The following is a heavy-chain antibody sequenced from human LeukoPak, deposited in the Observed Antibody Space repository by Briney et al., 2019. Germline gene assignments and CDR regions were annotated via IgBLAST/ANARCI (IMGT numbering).Heavy chain of an antibody. CDR1: GFTLSYYD. CDR3: ARDRGTGFDL. Sequence: GGSLRLSCVASGFTLSYYDMHWVRQATGKGLEWVSGIGTGGDANYAGSVRGRFTISREDAKRSLYLQMNSLRAGDTAVYYCARDRGTGFDLWGQGTLVTASS. D-gene: IGHD3-10*01. J-gene: IGHJ4*02. CDR2: IGTGGDA. V-gene: IGHV3-13*01.